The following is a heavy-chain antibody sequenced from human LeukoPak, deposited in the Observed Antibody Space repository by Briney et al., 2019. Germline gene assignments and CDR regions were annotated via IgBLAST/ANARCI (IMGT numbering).Heavy chain of an antibody. Sequence: ASVKVSCKTSGYTFTNYGISWVRQAPGLGLEWVGWISAYNGNTNYAQKVQGRVTMTTDTSTSTAYMELRSLRFDDTAVYYCARDQSVRLLQTSSTYFKHVFAIWGQGSMVTVSS. CDR1: GYTFTNYG. CDR3: ARDQSVRLLQTSSTYFKHVFAI. V-gene: IGHV1-18*01. D-gene: IGHD6-13*01. CDR2: ISAYNGNT. J-gene: IGHJ3*02.